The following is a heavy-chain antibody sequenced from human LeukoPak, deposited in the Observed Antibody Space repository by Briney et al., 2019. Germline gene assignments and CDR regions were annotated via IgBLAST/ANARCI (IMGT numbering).Heavy chain of an antibody. CDR3: ARDGIYGDCDT. CDR2: IWYGGSNK. D-gene: IGHD4-17*01. V-gene: IGHV3-33*08. Sequence: GGSLRLSCAASGFTFSSYGMHWVRQAPGKGLEWVAVIWYGGSNKYYADSVKGRFTISRDNSKNTLYLQMNSLRAEDTAVYYCARDGIYGDCDTWGQGTMVTVSS. CDR1: GFTFSSYG. J-gene: IGHJ3*02.